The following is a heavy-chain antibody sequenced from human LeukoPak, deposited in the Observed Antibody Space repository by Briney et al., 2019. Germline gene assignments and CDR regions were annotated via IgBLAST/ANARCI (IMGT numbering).Heavy chain of an antibody. D-gene: IGHD3-9*01. CDR1: GGSISSGDYY. Sequence: PSETLSLTCTVSGGSISSGDYYCSWIRQPPGKGLEWLGYIYYSGSTYYNPSLKSRVTISVDTSKNQFSLKLRSVTAADTAVYYCARAARYAPAAARYMDVWGKGTTVTVSS. J-gene: IGHJ6*03. CDR2: IYYSGST. CDR3: ARAARYAPAAARYMDV. V-gene: IGHV4-30-4*08.